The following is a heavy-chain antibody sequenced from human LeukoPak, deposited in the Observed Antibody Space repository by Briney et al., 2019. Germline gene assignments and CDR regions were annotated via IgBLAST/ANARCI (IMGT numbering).Heavy chain of an antibody. J-gene: IGHJ4*02. CDR1: GFTFSSYS. CDR2: IGGSSSSL. V-gene: IGHV3-21*01. CDR3: AREIDEGFDY. Sequence: PGGSLRLPCAASGFTFSSYSMNWVRQAPGKGPEWVSSIGGSSSSLYYADSLKGRFTISRDNAKNSLYLQMNSLRAEDTAVYYCAREIDEGFDYWGQGTLVTVSS.